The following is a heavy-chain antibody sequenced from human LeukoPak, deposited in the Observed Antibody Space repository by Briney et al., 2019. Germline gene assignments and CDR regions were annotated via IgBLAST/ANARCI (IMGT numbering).Heavy chain of an antibody. V-gene: IGHV1-69*04. J-gene: IGHJ6*02. Sequence: ASVKVSCKASGGTFSSYATSWVRQAPGQGLEWMGRIIPILGIANYAQKFQGRVTITADKSTSTGYMELSSLRSEDTAVYYCAREDGAADYYYYGMDVWGQGTTVTVSS. CDR3: AREDGAADYYYYGMDV. D-gene: IGHD4-17*01. CDR2: IIPILGIA. CDR1: GGTFSSYA.